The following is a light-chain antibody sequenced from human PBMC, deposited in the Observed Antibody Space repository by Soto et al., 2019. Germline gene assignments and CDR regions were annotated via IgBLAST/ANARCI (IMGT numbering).Light chain of an antibody. J-gene: IGKJ1*01. CDR2: AAS. Sequence: EIVLTQSPGTLSLSPGERATLSCSASQSVPGTYLAWHQQNPGQAPRLLFFAASSRATGIPDRFSGPGSGTDFTLTIRRLEPEDFAVYYCQQYGSTPWTFGQGTKEEI. CDR3: QQYGSTPWT. CDR1: QSVPGTY. V-gene: IGKV3-20*01.